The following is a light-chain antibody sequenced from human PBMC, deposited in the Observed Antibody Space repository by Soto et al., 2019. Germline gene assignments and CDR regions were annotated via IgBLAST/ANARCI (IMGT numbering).Light chain of an antibody. V-gene: IGKV2-28*01. CDR1: QSLLHSSGYYF. CDR3: MQTLQTRT. CDR2: MGS. Sequence: DIVMTQYPLSLPVTPGEPSSISCKSSQSLLHSSGYYFLDWYLQKPGQSPQLLIYMGSTRSSGVPDRFSASGSGTDFTLKISRVEAEDVGVYYCMQTLQTRTFGQGTKVDIK. J-gene: IGKJ1*01.